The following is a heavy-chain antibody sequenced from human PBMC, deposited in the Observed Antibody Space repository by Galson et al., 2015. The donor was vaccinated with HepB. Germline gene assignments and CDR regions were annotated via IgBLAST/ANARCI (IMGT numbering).Heavy chain of an antibody. Sequence: SLRLSCAASGFTFSSCAMSWVRQAPGKGLEWVSAISGSGGSTYYADSVKGRFTISRDNSKNTLHLQMNSLRAEDTAVYYCAKVVGYCSSTSCNGPGGNLDYDFWSGYYTGYYFDYWGQGTLVTVSS. V-gene: IGHV3-23*01. J-gene: IGHJ4*02. D-gene: IGHD3-3*01. CDR1: GFTFSSCA. CDR2: ISGSGGST. CDR3: AKVVGYCSSTSCNGPGGNLDYDFWSGYYTGYYFDY.